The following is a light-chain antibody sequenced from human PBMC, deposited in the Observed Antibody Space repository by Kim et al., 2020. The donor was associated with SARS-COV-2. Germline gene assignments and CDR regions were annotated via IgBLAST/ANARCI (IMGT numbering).Light chain of an antibody. CDR3: QQYNNWPT. CDR1: QSIGTN. V-gene: IGKV3-15*01. CDR2: DTS. Sequence: ERVMTQAPATLSVSPGDRVTLSCRADQSIGTNLAWYRQKPGQAPRLLIYDTSTRATDTPARFSGSGFWREFTLTISSLQSEDFAVYYCQQYNNWPTFGPGTKVDIK. J-gene: IGKJ1*01.